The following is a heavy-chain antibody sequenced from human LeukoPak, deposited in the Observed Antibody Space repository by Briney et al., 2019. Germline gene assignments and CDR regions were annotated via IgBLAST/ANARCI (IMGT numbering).Heavy chain of an antibody. D-gene: IGHD6-13*01. Sequence: GGSLRLSCAASGFTFSSYAMSWVRQAPGKGLEWVSAISGSGGSTYYADSVKGRFTISRDNSKNTLYLQMNSLRAEDTAVYYCARDEAAAGTDGMDVWGQGTTVTVSS. J-gene: IGHJ6*02. CDR2: ISGSGGST. CDR3: ARDEAAAGTDGMDV. V-gene: IGHV3-23*01. CDR1: GFTFSSYA.